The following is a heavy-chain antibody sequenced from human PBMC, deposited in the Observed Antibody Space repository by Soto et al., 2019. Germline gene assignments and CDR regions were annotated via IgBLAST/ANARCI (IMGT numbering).Heavy chain of an antibody. CDR1: GGTFSSYA. V-gene: IGHV1-69*12. CDR2: IIPIFGTA. D-gene: IGHD6-13*01. CDR3: ASPAAGTGSYYYGMDV. J-gene: IGHJ6*02. Sequence: QVQLVQSGAEVKKPGSSVKVSCKASGGTFSSYAISWVRQAPGQGLEWMGGIIPIFGTANYAQKFQGRVTIAADESTSTAYMELSSLRSGDTAVYYCASPAAGTGSYYYGMDVWGQGTTVTVSS.